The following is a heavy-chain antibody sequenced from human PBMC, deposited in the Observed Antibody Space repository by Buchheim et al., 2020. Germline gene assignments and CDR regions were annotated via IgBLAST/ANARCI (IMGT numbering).Heavy chain of an antibody. V-gene: IGHV3-23*01. D-gene: IGHD3-22*01. J-gene: IGHJ4*02. CDR2: ISGSGAST. CDR3: ASVYDTSGYYYAADY. Sequence: EVQLLESGGGLVQPGGSLRLSCAASGFTFSSYSMSWVRQAPGKGLEWVSAISGSGASTYYADSVKGLFIISRDNSKNKLYLQMNSLRAEDTAVYYCASVYDTSGYYYAADYWGQGTL. CDR1: GFTFSSYS.